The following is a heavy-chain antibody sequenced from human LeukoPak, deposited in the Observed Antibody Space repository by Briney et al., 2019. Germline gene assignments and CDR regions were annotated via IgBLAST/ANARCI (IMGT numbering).Heavy chain of an antibody. CDR1: GFTFSTYA. CDR2: ISDSGGST. Sequence: GGSLRLSCAASGFTFSTYAMSWVRQAPGKGLEWVSMISDSGGSTYYADSVKGRITISRDNSKNTLYLHMNSLRAEDTAVYYCAKEKYGSSSFDYWGQGTLVTVSS. CDR3: AKEKYGSSSFDY. J-gene: IGHJ4*02. D-gene: IGHD6-6*01. V-gene: IGHV3-23*01.